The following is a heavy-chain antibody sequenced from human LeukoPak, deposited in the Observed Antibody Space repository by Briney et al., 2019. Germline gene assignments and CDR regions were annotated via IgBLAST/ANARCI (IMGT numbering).Heavy chain of an antibody. CDR2: ISSSGSTI. J-gene: IGHJ5*02. V-gene: IGHV3-48*03. CDR1: GFTFSSYE. Sequence: GGSLRLSCAASGFTFSSYEMNWVRQAPGKGLEWVSYISSSGSTIYYADSVKGRFTISRDNAKNSLYLQMNSLRAEDAAVYYCAREQEGFDPWGLGTLVTVSS. CDR3: AREQEGFDP.